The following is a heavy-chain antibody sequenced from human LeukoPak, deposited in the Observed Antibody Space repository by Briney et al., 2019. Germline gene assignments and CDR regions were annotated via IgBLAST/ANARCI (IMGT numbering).Heavy chain of an antibody. CDR1: GGSFSGYY. Sequence: SETLSLTCAVYGGSFSGYYWSWIRQPPGKGLEWIGEINHSGSTNYNPSLKSRVTISVDTSKNQFSLKLSSVTAADTAVYYCARRVWERRVYGSGSYTNFDYWGQGTLVTVSS. CDR2: INHSGST. V-gene: IGHV4-34*01. J-gene: IGHJ4*02. CDR3: ARRVWERRVYGSGSYTNFDY. D-gene: IGHD3-10*01.